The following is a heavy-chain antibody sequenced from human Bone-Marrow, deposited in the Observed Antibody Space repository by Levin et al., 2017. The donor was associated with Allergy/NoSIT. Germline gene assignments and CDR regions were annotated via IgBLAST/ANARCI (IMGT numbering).Heavy chain of an antibody. D-gene: IGHD3-10*01. Sequence: SQTLSLTCSVSGGSISAYYWSWIRQSPGKGLEWIGHVYHSGSTTYNPSFKGRVTISADTSKNQFSLRLTSVTAADTAVYYCATTMVRGDKYDYWGQGTQVIVSS. J-gene: IGHJ4*02. V-gene: IGHV4-59*01. CDR3: ATTMVRGDKYDY. CDR2: VYHSGST. CDR1: GGSISAYY.